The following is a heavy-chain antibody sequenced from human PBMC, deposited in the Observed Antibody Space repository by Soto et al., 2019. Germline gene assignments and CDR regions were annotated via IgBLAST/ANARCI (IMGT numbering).Heavy chain of an antibody. V-gene: IGHV1-3*01. J-gene: IGHJ4*02. CDR1: GYTFTTFF. D-gene: IGHD5-12*01. CDR2: INPANGDT. CDR3: ARGPSSGCFDS. Sequence: ASVKVSCKTSGYTFTTFFLHWMRQAPGQRLEWMGWINPANGDTMYSQKFLGRVSNTRDTSATTAYMELTYLTSEDTAIYYCARGPSSGCFDSWGQGSLVTVSS.